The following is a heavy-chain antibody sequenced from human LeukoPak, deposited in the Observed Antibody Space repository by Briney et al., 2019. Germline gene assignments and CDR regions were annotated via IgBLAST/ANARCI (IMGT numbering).Heavy chain of an antibody. CDR1: GFSFSTYW. J-gene: IGHJ4*02. CDR2: INPAGTET. D-gene: IGHD2-15*01. Sequence: GGSLRLSCAASGFSFSTYWMTWVRQAPGTGLEWVANINPAGTETYYVDPVKGRFTISRDNAKNLLYLQMNSLRAEDTAVYYCARFGYVAAVDLWGQGTLVTVSS. CDR3: ARFGYVAAVDL. V-gene: IGHV3-7*01.